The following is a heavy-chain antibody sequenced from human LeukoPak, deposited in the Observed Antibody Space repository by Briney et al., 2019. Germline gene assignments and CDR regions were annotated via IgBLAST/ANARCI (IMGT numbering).Heavy chain of an antibody. CDR3: TKDRRGPAAGTWYFDS. V-gene: IGHV3-23*01. CDR2: ITAIDGRT. CDR1: GFTFSSTT. J-gene: IGHJ4*02. D-gene: IGHD6-13*01. Sequence: GGSLRLPCVASGFTFSSTTMGWVRQAPGRGLEWVSSITAIDGRTYYADSARGRFTISRDNSKNTVYLQLNSLRAGDTAIYYCTKDRRGPAAGTWYFDSWGQGTLVTVSS.